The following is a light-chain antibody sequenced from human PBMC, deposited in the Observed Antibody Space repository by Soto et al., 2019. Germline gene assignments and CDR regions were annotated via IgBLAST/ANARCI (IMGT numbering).Light chain of an antibody. CDR1: QSVSSGS. CDR3: QQYGGSPFT. CDR2: GAS. V-gene: IGKV3-20*01. Sequence: EIVLTQSPDTLSLSPGDRATLSCRASQSVSSGSLAWYQQEPGQAPRLLIYGASTRATGIPDRFSGSGSGTDFPLTISRLEPEDFAVYYCQQYGGSPFTFGRGSKLEIK. J-gene: IGKJ2*01.